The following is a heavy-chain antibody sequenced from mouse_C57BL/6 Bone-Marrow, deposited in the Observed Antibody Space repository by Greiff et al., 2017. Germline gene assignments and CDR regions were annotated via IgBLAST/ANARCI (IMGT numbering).Heavy chain of an antibody. V-gene: IGHV1-69*01. CDR3: ARAYDYDVGGFDY. J-gene: IGHJ2*01. D-gene: IGHD2-4*01. Sequence: QVQLQQPGAELVMPGASVKLSCTASGYTFTSYWMHWVKQRPGQGLEWIGEIDPSDSYTNYNQKFKGKSTLTVDKSSSTAYMQLSSLTSEDSAVYYCARAYDYDVGGFDYWGQGTTLTVSS. CDR2: IDPSDSYT. CDR1: GYTFTSYW.